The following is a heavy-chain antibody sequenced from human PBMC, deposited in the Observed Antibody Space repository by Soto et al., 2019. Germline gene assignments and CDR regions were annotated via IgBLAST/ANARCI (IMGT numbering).Heavy chain of an antibody. V-gene: IGHV4-31*03. CDR3: ARDDYSNHLD. D-gene: IGHD4-4*01. CDR1: GGSISSGGYY. Sequence: SSETLSLTCTVSGGSISSGGYYWSWIRQHPGKGLEWIGYIYYSGSTYYNPSLKSRVTISVDTSKNQFSLKLSSVTAADTAVYYCARDDYSNHLDWGQGTLVTVSS. CDR2: IYYSGST. J-gene: IGHJ4*02.